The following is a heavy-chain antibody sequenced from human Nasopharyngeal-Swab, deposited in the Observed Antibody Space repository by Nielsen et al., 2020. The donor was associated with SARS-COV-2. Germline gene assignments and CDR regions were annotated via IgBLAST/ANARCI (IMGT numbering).Heavy chain of an antibody. D-gene: IGHD3-3*01. J-gene: IGHJ4*02. V-gene: IGHV7-4-1*02. CDR3: ARGTTIFGVVIMGGDDY. Sequence: VRPATGLRIVWMGWINTNTGNPTYAQGFTGRFVFSLDTSVSTAYLQISSLKAEDTAVYYCARGTTIFGVVIMGGDDYWGQGTLVTVSS. CDR2: INTNTGNP.